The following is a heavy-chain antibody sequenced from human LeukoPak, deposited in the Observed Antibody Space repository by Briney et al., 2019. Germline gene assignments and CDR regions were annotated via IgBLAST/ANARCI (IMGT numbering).Heavy chain of an antibody. CDR2: TYYRSKWYN. J-gene: IGHJ4*02. D-gene: IGHD6-13*01. Sequence: SQTLSLTCAISGDSVSSNSAAWNWIRQSPSRGLEWLGRTYYRSKWYNDYAVSVKSRITINPDTSKNQFSLQLNSVTPEDTAVYYCARDHGGLGIAAAATFDYWGQGTLVTVSS. CDR3: ARDHGGLGIAAAATFDY. V-gene: IGHV6-1*01. CDR1: GDSVSSNSAA.